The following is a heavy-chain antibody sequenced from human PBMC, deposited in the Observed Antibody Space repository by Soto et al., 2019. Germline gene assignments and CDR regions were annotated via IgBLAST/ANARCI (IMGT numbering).Heavy chain of an antibody. CDR1: GYTFTGYW. J-gene: IGHJ4*02. Sequence: PGESLKISCKGSGYTFTGYWVAWVRQMPGRGPEWMGSIDPRDSDTRYSPSFQGQVTISVDKSTTTAHLQWRSLKASDTAIYYCARLAGYRSGWPLDSWGQGTRVTVSS. V-gene: IGHV5-51*01. CDR2: IDPRDSDT. D-gene: IGHD6-19*01. CDR3: ARLAGYRSGWPLDS.